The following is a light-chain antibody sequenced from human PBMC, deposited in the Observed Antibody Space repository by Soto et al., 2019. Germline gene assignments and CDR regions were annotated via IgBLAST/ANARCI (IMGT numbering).Light chain of an antibody. V-gene: IGKV1-27*01. J-gene: IGKJ4*01. CDR3: QKYDNAPLT. CDR2: AAY. CDR1: QDISTY. Sequence: DIPMTQAPSSLSASVGDRVTITCRARQDISTYFAWYQQKPGKVPKLLISAAYTLQSGVPPRFSGSGSGTDFPLTISSLQPEDVATSYCQKYDNAPLTFGGGTKVEIK.